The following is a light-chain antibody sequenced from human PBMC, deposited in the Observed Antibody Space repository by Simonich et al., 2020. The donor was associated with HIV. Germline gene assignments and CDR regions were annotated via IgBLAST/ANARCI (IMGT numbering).Light chain of an antibody. CDR1: QSVLYSSNNKNY. V-gene: IGKV4-1*01. CDR2: WAS. J-gene: IGKJ4*01. Sequence: DIVMTQSPDSLAVSLGERATINCKSSQSVLYSSNNKNYLAWFQQKPGQPPKLLIYWASNRESGVPDRFSGSGSGTDFTLTISSLQAEDVAVYSTPLTFGGGTKVEIK. CDR3: PLT.